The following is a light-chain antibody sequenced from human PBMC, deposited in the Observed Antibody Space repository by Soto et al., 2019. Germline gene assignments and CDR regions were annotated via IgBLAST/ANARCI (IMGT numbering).Light chain of an antibody. CDR2: GVS. J-gene: IGLJ2*01. CDR3: SSYTSTNTLV. CDR1: SSDVGDYNY. V-gene: IGLV2-14*01. Sequence: QSALTQPASVSGSPGQSITISCTGTSSDVGDYNYVSWYQQHPGKAPKLIIYGVSNRTSGISNGFSGSKSGNTASLPISGLKAENEADYYCSSYTSTNTLVFGGGTKLTVL.